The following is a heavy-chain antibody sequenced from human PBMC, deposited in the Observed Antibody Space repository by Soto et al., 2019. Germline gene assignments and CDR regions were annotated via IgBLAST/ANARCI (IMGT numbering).Heavy chain of an antibody. Sequence: QVQLQESGPGLVKPSETLSLTCTVSGGSISSYYWSWIRQPPGKGLEWIGYSYYSGSTNYNHSLTRRVTISVDTSKNQFSLKLSSVTAADTAVYYCARFNWYFDLWGRGTLVTVSS. CDR1: GGSISSYY. CDR2: SYYSGST. CDR3: ARFNWYFDL. J-gene: IGHJ2*01. V-gene: IGHV4-59*08.